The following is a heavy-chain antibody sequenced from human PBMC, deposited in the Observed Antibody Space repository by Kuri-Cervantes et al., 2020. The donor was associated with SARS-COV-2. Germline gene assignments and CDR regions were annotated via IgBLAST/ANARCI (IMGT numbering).Heavy chain of an antibody. CDR2: ISNSGSSI. Sequence: GESLKISCVASEFTFSSYEMNWVRQAPGKGLEWVSYISNSGSSIYYADSVKGRFTISRDNAKNSLYLQMNTLRAEDTAVYYCARDSSGYYSDWYYYYGMDVWGQGTTVTVSS. J-gene: IGHJ6*02. D-gene: IGHD3-22*01. V-gene: IGHV3-48*03. CDR3: ARDSSGYYSDWYYYYGMDV. CDR1: EFTFSSYE.